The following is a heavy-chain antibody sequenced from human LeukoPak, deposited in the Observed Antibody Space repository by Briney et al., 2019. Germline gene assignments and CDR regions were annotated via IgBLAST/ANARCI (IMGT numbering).Heavy chain of an antibody. CDR1: GWSFNDYY. J-gene: IGHJ5*02. V-gene: IGHV4-34*01. D-gene: IGHD2-2*01. CDR2: INARGDT. Sequence: SETLSLTCAVYGWSFNDYYWNWVRQPPGKGLEWIGEINARGDTNYDPSLKSRVTISVDSSKNQFSLTLTSMIAADTAIYYCARGQVPAARGYNWFDPWGQGTLVTVSS. CDR3: ARGQVPAARGYNWFDP.